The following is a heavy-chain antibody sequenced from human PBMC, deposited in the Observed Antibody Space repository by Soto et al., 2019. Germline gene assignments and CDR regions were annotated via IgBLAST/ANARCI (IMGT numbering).Heavy chain of an antibody. J-gene: IGHJ4*02. CDR3: ARDPPPPDY. Sequence: QVQLVQSGAEVKKPGASVKVSCKASGYTFASYAISWMRQAPGQGLEWMGWISAYNGNTNYAQKHQGRVTMTTDTSTSTAYTELRSLRSYDSAKYYCARDPPPPDYSGQGTLVTVSS. CDR1: GYTFASYA. CDR2: ISAYNGNT. V-gene: IGHV1-18*01.